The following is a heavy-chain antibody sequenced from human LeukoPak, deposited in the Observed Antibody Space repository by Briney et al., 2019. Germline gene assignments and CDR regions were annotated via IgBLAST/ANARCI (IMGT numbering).Heavy chain of an antibody. V-gene: IGHV6-1*01. CDR1: GDSVSSNSAA. D-gene: IGHD2-2*01. CDR3: ARGGIGYCSSSSCYFDY. J-gene: IGHJ4*02. Sequence: SHTLSLTCALSGDSVSSNSAAWIWLRQSPSRGLEWLGRTYYRSEWYHDYAVSVKSRVTINPDTSKNQFSLQLNSVIPEDTAMYYCARGGIGYCSSSSCYFDYWGRGTLVTVSS. CDR2: TYYRSEWYH.